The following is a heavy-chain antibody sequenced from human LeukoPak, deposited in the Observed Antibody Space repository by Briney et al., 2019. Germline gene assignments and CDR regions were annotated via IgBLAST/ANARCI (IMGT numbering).Heavy chain of an antibody. J-gene: IGHJ4*02. Sequence: PSETLSLTCTVSGGSISSSSDYWGWIRQPPGKGLEWIGSIYYSGSTDYNPSLKGRVTISVDTSKNQFSLKVTAVTAADTAVYYCANYIARTMVDFWCQGTVVAISS. D-gene: IGHD2-21*01. CDR1: GGSISSSSDY. V-gene: IGHV4-39*01. CDR3: ANYIARTMVDF. CDR2: IYYSGST.